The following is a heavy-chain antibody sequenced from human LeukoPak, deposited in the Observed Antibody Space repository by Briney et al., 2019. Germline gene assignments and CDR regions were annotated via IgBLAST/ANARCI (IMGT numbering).Heavy chain of an antibody. CDR3: ARDPLAYCAGDCYHRFFDY. CDR2: ISAYNGNT. Sequence: ASVKVSCKASGYTFTSYGISWVRQAPGQGLEWMGWISAYNGNTNYAPKLQGRVTMTTDTSTSTAYMELKSLRSDDTAVYYCARDPLAYCAGDCYHRFFDYWGQGTLVTVSS. V-gene: IGHV1-18*01. D-gene: IGHD2-21*02. CDR1: GYTFTSYG. J-gene: IGHJ4*02.